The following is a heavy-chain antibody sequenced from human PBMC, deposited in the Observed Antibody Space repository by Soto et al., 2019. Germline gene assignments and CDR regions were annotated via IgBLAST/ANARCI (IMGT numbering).Heavy chain of an antibody. J-gene: IGHJ5*02. CDR2: IYYSGST. Sequence: SETLSLTCTVSGGSISSSSYYWGWIRQPPGKGLEWIGSIYYSGSTYYNPSLKSRVTISVDTSKNQFSLTLSSVTAADTAVYYCARAFIVPTVDYRFDPWGQGTLVTVSS. V-gene: IGHV4-39*01. D-gene: IGHD5-12*01. CDR3: ARAFIVPTVDYRFDP. CDR1: GGSISSSSYY.